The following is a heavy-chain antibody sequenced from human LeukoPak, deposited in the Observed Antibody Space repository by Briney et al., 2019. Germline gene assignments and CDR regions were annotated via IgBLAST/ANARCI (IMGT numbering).Heavy chain of an antibody. CDR3: ARDLNDFWSGYGSWFDP. Sequence: ASVKVSCKASGYTFTSYDISWVRQAPGQGLEWMGWISAYNGNTNYAQKLQGRVTMTTDTSTSTAYMELRSLRSDDAAVYYCARDLNDFWSGYGSWFDPWGQGTLVTVSS. CDR2: ISAYNGNT. J-gene: IGHJ5*02. CDR1: GYTFTSYD. V-gene: IGHV1-18*01. D-gene: IGHD3-3*01.